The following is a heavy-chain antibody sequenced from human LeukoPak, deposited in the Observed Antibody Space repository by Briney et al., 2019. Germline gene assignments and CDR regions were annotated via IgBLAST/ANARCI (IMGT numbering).Heavy chain of an antibody. CDR2: IIPIFGTA. CDR1: GGTFSSYA. D-gene: IGHD5-18*01. CDR3: ARDHGGYSYGYDAFDI. J-gene: IGHJ3*02. V-gene: IGHV1-69*06. Sequence: SVKVFCKTSGGTFSSYAISWVRQAPGQGLEWMGGIIPIFGTANYAQKFQGRVTITADKSTSTAYMELSSLRSEDTAVYYCARDHGGYSYGYDAFDIWGQGTMVTVSS.